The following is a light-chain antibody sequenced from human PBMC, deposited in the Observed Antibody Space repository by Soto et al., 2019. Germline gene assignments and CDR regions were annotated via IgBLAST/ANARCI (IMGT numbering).Light chain of an antibody. J-gene: IGLJ2*01. Sequence: QSVLTQPPSVSGAPGQRVTISCTGSPSNIGAGYDVHWYQQFPGTAPKLLIYGNTNRPSGVPARFSASKSGTSASLAITGLQTEDEADYYCQSYASGLSGLHVIFGGGTKLTVL. CDR1: PSNIGAGYD. V-gene: IGLV1-40*01. CDR2: GNT. CDR3: QSYASGLSGLHVI.